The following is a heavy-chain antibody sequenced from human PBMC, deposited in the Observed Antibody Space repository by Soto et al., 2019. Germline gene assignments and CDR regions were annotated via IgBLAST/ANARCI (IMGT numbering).Heavy chain of an antibody. CDR3: ARGRYCLTGRCFPNWFDS. D-gene: IGHD7-27*01. J-gene: IGHJ5*01. Sequence: PSETLSLTCSVSGDSISNLDYFWAWIRQPPGQALEYIGYIYKSATTYYNPSFESRVAISVDTSKSQFSLNVTSVTAADTAVYFCARGRYCLTGRCFPNWFDSWGQVALFTV. CDR1: GDSISNLDYF. CDR2: IYKSATT. V-gene: IGHV4-30-4*01.